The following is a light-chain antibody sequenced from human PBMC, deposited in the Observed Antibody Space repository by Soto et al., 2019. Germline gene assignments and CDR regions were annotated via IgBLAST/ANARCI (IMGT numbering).Light chain of an antibody. V-gene: IGKV1-5*03. CDR2: KAT. J-gene: IGKJ1*01. Sequence: DIQMTQSPSTLSASVGDRVTITCRASQTISSWLAWYQQKPGRAPNLLIYKATSLQSGVPSRFSGSGSGTEFTLTISSLLPDDFATYYCARYNNNSRTLGQGTKVDIK. CDR3: ARYNNNSRT. CDR1: QTISSW.